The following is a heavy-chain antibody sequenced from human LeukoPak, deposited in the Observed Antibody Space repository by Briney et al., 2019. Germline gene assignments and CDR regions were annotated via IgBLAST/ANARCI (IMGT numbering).Heavy chain of an antibody. CDR1: GGSTSSYY. J-gene: IGHJ3*02. V-gene: IGHV4-59*08. CDR3: ARRNVLTEGEAFDI. CDR2: IYNSRST. Sequence: SETLSLTCTVSGGSTSSYYWTWIRQPPGEGLEWIGYIYNSRSTNYNPSLKSGVTISADASKNHFSLKLNSVTAADTAVYYCARRNVLTEGEAFDIWGQGTMVTVSS. D-gene: IGHD3-9*01.